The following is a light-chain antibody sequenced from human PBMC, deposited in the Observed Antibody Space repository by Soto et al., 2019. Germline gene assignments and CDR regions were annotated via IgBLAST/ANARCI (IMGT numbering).Light chain of an antibody. J-gene: IGLJ3*02. CDR2: EVN. CDR3: CSYAGARTYVL. V-gene: IGLV2-11*01. CDR1: SRDIEAYDY. Sequence: QSALTQPRSVSGSPGQSVAISCTGTSRDIEAYDYVSWYQQHPGKAPKLIISEVNKRPSGISSRFSGSKSGITASLTISGLQAEDGGDYYCCSYAGARTYVLFGGGTKLTVL.